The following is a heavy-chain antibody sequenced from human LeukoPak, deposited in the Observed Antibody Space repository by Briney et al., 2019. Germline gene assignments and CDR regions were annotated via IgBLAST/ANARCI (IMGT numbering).Heavy chain of an antibody. CDR2: INHSGST. CDR1: GGSFSGYY. J-gene: IGHJ4*02. CDR3: ARPFSVYGSGS. Sequence: MTSETLSLTCAVYGGSFSGYYWSWIRQPPGKGLEWIGEINHSGSTNYNPSLKSRVTISVDTSKNQFSLKLSSVTAADTAVYYCARPFSVYGSGSWGQGTLVTVSS. V-gene: IGHV4-34*01. D-gene: IGHD3-10*01.